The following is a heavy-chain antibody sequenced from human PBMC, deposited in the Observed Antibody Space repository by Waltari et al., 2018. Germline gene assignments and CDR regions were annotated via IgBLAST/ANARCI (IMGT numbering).Heavy chain of an antibody. CDR2: INHSGST. CDR3: ARRSYVWGSYRSYFDY. D-gene: IGHD3-16*02. CDR1: GGSFSGYY. V-gene: IGHV4-34*01. Sequence: QVQLQQWGAGLLKPSETLSLTCAVYGGSFSGYYWSWIRQPPGKGLEWIGEINHSGSTNYNPSLKSRVTISVDTSKNQFSLKPSSVTAADTAVYYCARRSYVWGSYRSYFDYWGQGTLVTVSS. J-gene: IGHJ4*02.